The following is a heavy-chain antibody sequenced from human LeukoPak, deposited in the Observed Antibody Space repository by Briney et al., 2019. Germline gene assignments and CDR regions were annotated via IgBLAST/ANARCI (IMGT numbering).Heavy chain of an antibody. V-gene: IGHV3-23*01. Sequence: PGGSLRLSCAASGFTVSNYAMRWVRQAPGKGLEWVSGISGSGDRTYYADSVKGRFTISRDNSKNTLYLQMNSLRAEDTAVYYCAKNLVRYCSSTSCSWEAFDIWGQGTMVTVSS. D-gene: IGHD2-2*01. CDR2: ISGSGDRT. J-gene: IGHJ3*02. CDR1: GFTVSNYA. CDR3: AKNLVRYCSSTSCSWEAFDI.